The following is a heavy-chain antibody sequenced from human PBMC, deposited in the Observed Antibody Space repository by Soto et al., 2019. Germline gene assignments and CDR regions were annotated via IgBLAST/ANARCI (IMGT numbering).Heavy chain of an antibody. J-gene: IGHJ3*02. D-gene: IGHD3-22*01. CDR3: ARPHYYDSSGPRGDAFDI. Sequence: GESLKISCKGSGYSFTSYWIGWVRQMPGKGLEWMGIIYPGDSDTRYSPSFQGQVTISADKSISTAYLQWSSLKASDTAMYYCARPHYYDSSGPRGDAFDIWGQGTMVTVSS. V-gene: IGHV5-51*01. CDR1: GYSFTSYW. CDR2: IYPGDSDT.